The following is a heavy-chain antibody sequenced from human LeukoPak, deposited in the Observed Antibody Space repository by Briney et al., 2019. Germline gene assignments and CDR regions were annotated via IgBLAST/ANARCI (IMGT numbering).Heavy chain of an antibody. CDR3: ANLVTYYDFWSGYPIYNWFDP. CDR2: IYSGGST. D-gene: IGHD3-3*01. J-gene: IGHJ5*02. V-gene: IGHV3-66*01. Sequence: GGSLRLSCAASEFSVGSNYMTWVRQAPGKGLEWVSLIYSGGSTYYADSVKGRFTISRDNSKNTLYLQMNSLRAEDTAVYYCANLVTYYDFWSGYPIYNWFDPWGQGTLVTVSS. CDR1: EFSVGSNY.